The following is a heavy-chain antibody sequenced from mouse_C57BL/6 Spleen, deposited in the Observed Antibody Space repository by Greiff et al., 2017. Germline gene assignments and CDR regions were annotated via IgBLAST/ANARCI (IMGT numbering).Heavy chain of an antibody. CDR2: INYDGSST. CDR1: GFTFSDYY. CDR3: AREGGPMDY. Sequence: EVTLVESEGGLVQPGSSMKLSCTASGFTFSDYYMAWVRQVPEKGLEWVANINYDGSSTYYLDSLKSRFIISRDNAKNILYLQMSSLKSEDTATYYCAREGGPMDYWGQGTSVTVSS. J-gene: IGHJ4*01. D-gene: IGHD3-3*01. V-gene: IGHV5-16*01.